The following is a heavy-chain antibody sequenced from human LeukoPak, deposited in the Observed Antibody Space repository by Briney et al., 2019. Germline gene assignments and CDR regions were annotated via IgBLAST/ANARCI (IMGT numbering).Heavy chain of an antibody. D-gene: IGHD3-9*01. J-gene: IGHJ4*02. Sequence: GGSLRLSCAASGSTFSSYGMHWVRQAPGKGLEWVAVISYDGSKKYYADSVKGRFTISRDNSKNTLYLQMNSLRAEDTAVYYCARDARYYDILTGYLGYWGQGTLVTVSS. V-gene: IGHV3-30*03. CDR1: GSTFSSYG. CDR2: ISYDGSKK. CDR3: ARDARYYDILTGYLGY.